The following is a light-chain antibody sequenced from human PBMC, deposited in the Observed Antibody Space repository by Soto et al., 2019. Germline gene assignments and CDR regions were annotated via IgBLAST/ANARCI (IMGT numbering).Light chain of an antibody. CDR1: SSDVGSYNL. J-gene: IGLJ1*01. V-gene: IGLV2-23*01. CDR2: EGS. CDR3: CSYAGTIYV. Sequence: QSVLNQPASVSGSPGQSITISCTGTSSDVGSYNLVSWYQQHPGKAPKLMIYEGSKRPSGVSNRFSGSKSGNTASLTISGLQAEDEADYYCCSYAGTIYVFGTGTKVTVL.